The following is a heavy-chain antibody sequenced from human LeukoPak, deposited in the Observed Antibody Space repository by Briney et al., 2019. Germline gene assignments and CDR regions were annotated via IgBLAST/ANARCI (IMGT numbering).Heavy chain of an antibody. D-gene: IGHD2-15*01. CDR1: GGSISSYY. J-gene: IGHJ4*02. CDR3: ARVGMFGYCTGGSCHSPFDG. V-gene: IGHV4-59*12. CDR2: IYYSGST. Sequence: SETLSLTCTVSGGSISSYYWSWIRQPPGKGLEWIGYIYYSGSTNYNPSLKSRVTISVDTSKNQFSLKLSSVTAADTAVYYCARVGMFGYCTGGSCHSPFDGWGQGTLVTVSS.